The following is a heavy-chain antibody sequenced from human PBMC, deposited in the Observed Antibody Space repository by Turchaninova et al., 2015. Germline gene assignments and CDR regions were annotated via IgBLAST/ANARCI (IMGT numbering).Heavy chain of an antibody. Sequence: QVQLPASGPGLVKPSETRAHTCTVARDASKSYDWNWIRQAPGGKLEWIGNIYYSGSTTYNPSLKSRVTMSVDSSKNQFSLQLRSVTAADTAVYFCARDPNTVWSGLMYGMDVWGQGTTVIVSS. CDR2: IYYSGST. D-gene: IGHD3-3*01. CDR1: RDASKSYD. CDR3: ARDPNTVWSGLMYGMDV. V-gene: IGHV4-59*01. J-gene: IGHJ6*02.